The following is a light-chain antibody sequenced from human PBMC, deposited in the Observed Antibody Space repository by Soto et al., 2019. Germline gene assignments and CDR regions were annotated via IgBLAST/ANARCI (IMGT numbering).Light chain of an antibody. CDR3: QSYDTSLTGRYV. CDR1: SSDIGAGYD. CDR2: GNN. Sequence: QSVLTQPPSVSGAPGQRVTISCTGSSSDIGAGYDVHWYQQLPGTAPKLLIYGNNNRPSGVPYRFSGSKSGTSASLAINGLQAEDEADYYCQSYDTSLTGRYVFGTGTKLTVL. V-gene: IGLV1-40*01. J-gene: IGLJ1*01.